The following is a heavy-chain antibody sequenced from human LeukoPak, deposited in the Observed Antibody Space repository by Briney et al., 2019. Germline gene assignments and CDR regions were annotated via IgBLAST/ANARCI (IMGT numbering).Heavy chain of an antibody. J-gene: IGHJ6*03. CDR1: GGSISSSSNY. D-gene: IGHD2/OR15-2a*01. CDR2: IYYSGST. Sequence: SETLSLTCTVSGGSISSSSNYWGWIRQPPGKGLECIGSIYYSGSTYYNPSLKSRVTISVDTSKNQSSLKLSSVTAADTAVYYCARQNIGVDSTPMDVWVKGTTVTVSS. CDR3: ARQNIGVDSTPMDV. V-gene: IGHV4-39*01.